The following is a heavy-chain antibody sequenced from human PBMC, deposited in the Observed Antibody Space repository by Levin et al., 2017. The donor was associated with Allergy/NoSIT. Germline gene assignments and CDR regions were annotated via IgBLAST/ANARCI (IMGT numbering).Heavy chain of an antibody. D-gene: IGHD2/OR15-2a*01. J-gene: IGHJ6*02. CDR2: IYYTGSS. CDR3: ARRVIAKDAMDV. CDR1: GDSINSVNYY. Sequence: SQILSLTCSVSGDSINSVNYYWSWIRRHPGKGLEWIGYIYYTGSSFYNPSLESRLTISEDTSKNQFSLKLTSVTAADTAVYYCARRVIAKDAMDVWGQGTTVTVSS. V-gene: IGHV4-31*03.